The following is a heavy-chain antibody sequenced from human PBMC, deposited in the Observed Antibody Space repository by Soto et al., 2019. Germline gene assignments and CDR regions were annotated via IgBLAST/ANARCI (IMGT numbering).Heavy chain of an antibody. Sequence: QVQLVESGGGVVQPGRSLRLSCAASGFTFSSYGMHWVRQAPGKGLEWVAVISYDGSNKYYADSVKGRFTISRDNSKNTLYLQMNSLRAEDTAVYYCAKDYCSGGSCYSRVFDYWGQGTLVTVSS. J-gene: IGHJ4*02. D-gene: IGHD2-15*01. CDR1: GFTFSSYG. CDR2: ISYDGSNK. V-gene: IGHV3-30*18. CDR3: AKDYCSGGSCYSRVFDY.